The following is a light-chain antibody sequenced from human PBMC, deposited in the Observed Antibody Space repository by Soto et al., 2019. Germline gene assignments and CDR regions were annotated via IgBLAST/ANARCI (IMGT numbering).Light chain of an antibody. Sequence: EIVLTQSPGTLSLSPGDSATLSCRASQSVSSTFLAWYQHKPGRPPRLLIHGASSRATGIPDRFTGSGSGTDFTLTISRLEPEDFAVYYCQQYGSSPIFSFGTGTKVDIK. CDR2: GAS. J-gene: IGKJ3*01. CDR3: QQYGSSPIFS. V-gene: IGKV3-20*01. CDR1: QSVSSTF.